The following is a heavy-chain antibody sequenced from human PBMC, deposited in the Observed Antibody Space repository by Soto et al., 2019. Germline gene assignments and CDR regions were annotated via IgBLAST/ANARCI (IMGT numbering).Heavy chain of an antibody. V-gene: IGHV4-34*01. CDR2: INYSGRT. J-gene: IGHJ5*02. D-gene: IGHD3-9*01. CDR1: GGSFSDYY. Sequence: SETLSLTCAVHGGSFSDYYWSWIRQPPGKGLEWIGEINYSGRTNYNPSLKSRVTISVDTSKNQFSLKLSSVTAADTAVYYCARGRLDWSNNWFDPCGQGTLVTVSS. CDR3: ARGRLDWSNNWFDP.